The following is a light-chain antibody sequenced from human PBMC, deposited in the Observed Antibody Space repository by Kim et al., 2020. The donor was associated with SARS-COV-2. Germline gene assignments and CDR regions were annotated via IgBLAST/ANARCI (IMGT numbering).Light chain of an antibody. CDR2: FDS. J-gene: IGLJ3*02. V-gene: IGLV3-21*01. CDR3: QVWNSRSDQWV. CDR1: NIGSEG. Sequence: SYELTQPLSVSVAPGETARITCGGNNIGSEGVHWYQQKPGQAPVLLIYFDSDWPSGIPERFSGPNSGNTATLTISRVEAGDEADYYCQVWNSRSDQWVFG.